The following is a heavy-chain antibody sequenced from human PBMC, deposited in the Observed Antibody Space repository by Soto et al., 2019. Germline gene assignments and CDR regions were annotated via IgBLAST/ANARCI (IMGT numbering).Heavy chain of an antibody. D-gene: IGHD3-3*01. J-gene: IGHJ6*03. CDR2: ISSSSSYI. CDR3: ASFGKDYYYYYMDV. CDR1: GFTFSSYS. Sequence: GGSLRLSCAASGFTFSSYSMNWVRQAPGKGLEWVSSISSSSSYIYYADSVKGRFTISRDNAKNSLYLQMNSLRAEDTAVYYCASFGKDYYYYYMDVWGKGTTVTVSS. V-gene: IGHV3-21*01.